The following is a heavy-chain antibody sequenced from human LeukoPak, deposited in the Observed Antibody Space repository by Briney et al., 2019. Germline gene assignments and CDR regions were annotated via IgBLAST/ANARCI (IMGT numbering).Heavy chain of an antibody. CDR3: ARAMVRGVITLWFDP. D-gene: IGHD3-10*01. CDR2: INAGNGNT. CDR1: GYTFTSYA. J-gene: IGHJ5*02. V-gene: IGHV1-3*01. Sequence: ASVKVSCKASGYTFTSYATHWVRQAPGQRLEWMGWINAGNGNTKYSQKFQGRVTMTTDTSTSTAYMELRSLRSDDTAVYYCARAMVRGVITLWFDPWGQGTLVTVSS.